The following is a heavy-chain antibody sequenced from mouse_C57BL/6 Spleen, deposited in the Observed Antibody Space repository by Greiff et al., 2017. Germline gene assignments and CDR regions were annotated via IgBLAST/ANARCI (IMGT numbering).Heavy chain of an antibody. Sequence: QVQLKESGAELVKPGASVMISCTASGYAFSSYWMNWVKQRPGKGLEWIGQIYPGDGDTNYNGKFKGKATLTADKSSSPAYMQLSSLTSEDSAVYFCARSYGKGAMDYWGQGTSVTVSS. CDR2: IYPGDGDT. CDR1: GYAFSSYW. V-gene: IGHV1-80*01. CDR3: ARSYGKGAMDY. J-gene: IGHJ4*01. D-gene: IGHD2-1*01.